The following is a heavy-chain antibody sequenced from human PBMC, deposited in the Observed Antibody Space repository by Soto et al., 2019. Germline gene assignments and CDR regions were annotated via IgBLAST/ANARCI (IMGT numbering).Heavy chain of an antibody. CDR2: IGVGGGDR. Sequence: GGSLRLSCAASGFTFSSYAMSWVRQAPGKGLEWVSIIGVGGGDRYYPESVKGRFTISGDNSRDTLYLEMNSLRDEDTAVYYCARVRFGELVWGQGTLVTVSS. CDR1: GFTFSSYA. CDR3: ARVRFGELV. D-gene: IGHD3-10*01. V-gene: IGHV3-23*01. J-gene: IGHJ4*02.